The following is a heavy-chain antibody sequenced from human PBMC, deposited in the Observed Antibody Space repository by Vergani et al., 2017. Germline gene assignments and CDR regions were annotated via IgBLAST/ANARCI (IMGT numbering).Heavy chain of an antibody. CDR2: IDPIDSYT. V-gene: IGHV5-10-1*03. D-gene: IGHD6-13*01. CDR3: ARHGPDSSSWAYYGMDV. Sequence: EVPLVQSGAAVKTPGESLRISCKGSGYSFNSYWISWVRQMPGEGLEWMGRIDPIDSYTNYSPSFQGHVTISADKSISTAYLQWSSLKASDTAMYYCARHGPDSSSWAYYGMDVWGQGTTVTVSS. J-gene: IGHJ6*02. CDR1: GYSFNSYW.